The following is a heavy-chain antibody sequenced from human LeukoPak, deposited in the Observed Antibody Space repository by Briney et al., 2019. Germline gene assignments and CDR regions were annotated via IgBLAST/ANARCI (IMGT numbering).Heavy chain of an antibody. D-gene: IGHD3-22*01. J-gene: IGHJ4*02. V-gene: IGHV3-74*01. CDR1: GFTFSGYW. CDR2: LNSGGSVT. CDR3: ATDDFYDSSDFAGY. Sequence: GGSLRLSCAASGFTFSGYWMHWVRQAPGKGLVWVSHLNSGGSVTTYADSVKGRFTISRDNAKNTLYLQMDSLRDEDTAVYYCATDDFYDSSDFAGYWGQGTLVTVSS.